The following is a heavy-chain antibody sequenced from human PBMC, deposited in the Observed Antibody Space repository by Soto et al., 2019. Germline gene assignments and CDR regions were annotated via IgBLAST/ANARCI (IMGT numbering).Heavy chain of an antibody. J-gene: IGHJ4*02. CDR2: VVPLLGIE. CDR3: TRGRPEKDVVPVPRQRFGS. D-gene: IGHD2-21*01. V-gene: IGHV1-69*02. Sequence: QVQLVQSGAKVKRPGSSVKVSCKASGGTFNSHTINWVRQAPGQGLEWVGRVVPLLGIESHPQKFKDRLTITADTSTGSVVMEPRNLRSEDTAVYYCTRGRPEKDVVPVPRQRFGSWGPGTLLTVSS. CDR1: GGTFNSHT.